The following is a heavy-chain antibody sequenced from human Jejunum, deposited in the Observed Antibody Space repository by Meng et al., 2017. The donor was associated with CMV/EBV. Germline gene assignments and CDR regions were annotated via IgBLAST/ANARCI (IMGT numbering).Heavy chain of an antibody. CDR1: GFTVSEYY. V-gene: IGHV3-11*01. D-gene: IGHD7-27*01. Sequence: SSVASGFTVSEYYMSWIRPAPGKGLEWVSYISSRGSSIYYADSVKGRFTVSRDNAKNSVYLQMNSLRAEDAAVYYCARNWGPIDYWGQGTLVTVSS. CDR3: ARNWGPIDY. J-gene: IGHJ4*02. CDR2: ISSRGSSI.